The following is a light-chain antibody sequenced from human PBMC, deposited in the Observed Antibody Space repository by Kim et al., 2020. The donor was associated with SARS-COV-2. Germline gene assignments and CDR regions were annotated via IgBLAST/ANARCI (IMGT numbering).Light chain of an antibody. V-gene: IGKV3-20*01. CDR2: GAS. Sequence: EIVLTQSPGTLSLSPGERITLSCRASQSVSGSYLAWYQQKPGQAPRLLIYGASSRATGIPDRFSGSGSGTDFTLTISRLEPEDCAVYYCQQYGNLPRTFGQGTKLEI. CDR1: QSVSGSY. J-gene: IGKJ2*01. CDR3: QQYGNLPRT.